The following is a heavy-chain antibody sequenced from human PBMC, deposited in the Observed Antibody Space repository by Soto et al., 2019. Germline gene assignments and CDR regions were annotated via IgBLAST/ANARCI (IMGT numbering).Heavy chain of an antibody. CDR1: GYTFTSYA. CDR3: SRSQGAVVSGSYSIFGDFQH. Sequence: QVHLVQSGAEVKQPGASVKLSCKASGYTFTSYAMHWVRQAPGQSLEWLGWINTGSGNTKYSQKLQGRVTITRDTSASTAYMELSSLRSEDTAVYYCSRSQGAVVSGSYSIFGDFQHWGQGTLVSVSS. D-gene: IGHD3-10*01. J-gene: IGHJ1*01. CDR2: INTGSGNT. V-gene: IGHV1-3*04.